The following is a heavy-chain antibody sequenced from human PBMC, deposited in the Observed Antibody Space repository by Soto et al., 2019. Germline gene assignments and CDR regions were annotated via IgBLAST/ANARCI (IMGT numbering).Heavy chain of an antibody. Sequence: QVQLQQWGAGLLKPSETLSLICAVSGESLSDHYWSWIRQSPGKGLEWIGDINQYGTTNYNPSLTSRVTISADTSKHQFLLRLTSVTAADTAVYYCARGAHISGVTRCFDPWGQGTLVTVSS. CDR3: ARGAHISGVTRCFDP. CDR1: GESLSDHY. CDR2: INQYGTT. J-gene: IGHJ5*02. D-gene: IGHD1-20*01. V-gene: IGHV4-34*01.